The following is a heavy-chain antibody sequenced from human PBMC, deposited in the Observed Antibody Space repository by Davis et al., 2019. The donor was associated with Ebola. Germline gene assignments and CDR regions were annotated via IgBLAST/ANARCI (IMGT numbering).Heavy chain of an antibody. CDR1: GGSISSYY. J-gene: IGHJ4*02. CDR2: IYYSGST. CDR3: ARDRGYNWNFDY. V-gene: IGHV4-59*01. Sequence: PSETLSLTCTVSGGSISSYYWSWIRQPPGKGLEWIGYIYYSGSTNYNPSLKSRVTISVDTSKNQFSLKLSSVTAADTAVYYCARDRGYNWNFDYWGQGTLVTVSS. D-gene: IGHD1-20*01.